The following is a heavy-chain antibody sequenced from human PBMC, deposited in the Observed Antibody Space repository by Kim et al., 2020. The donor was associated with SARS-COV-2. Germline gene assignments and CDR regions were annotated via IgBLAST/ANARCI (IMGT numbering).Heavy chain of an antibody. Sequence: SVKVSCKASGGTFSSYAISWVRQAPGQGLEWMGGIIPIFGTANYAQKFQGRVTITADESTSTAYMELSSLRSEDTAVYYCARVGDCSGGSCYSWGQGTLVTVSS. V-gene: IGHV1-69*13. CDR3: ARVGDCSGGSCYS. CDR1: GGTFSSYA. CDR2: IIPIFGTA. J-gene: IGHJ4*02. D-gene: IGHD2-15*01.